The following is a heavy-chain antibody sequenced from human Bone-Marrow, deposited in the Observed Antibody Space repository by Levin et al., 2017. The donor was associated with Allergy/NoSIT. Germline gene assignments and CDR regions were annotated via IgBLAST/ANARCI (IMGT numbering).Heavy chain of an antibody. V-gene: IGHV5-51*01. Sequence: GESLKISCKGSGYSFSTYWISWVRQLPGEGLEWMDIIYPGDSDTRYSPSFQGQVTISADKSISTAYLQWSSLKDSDTAMYYCARQGTMDVWGQGTTVTVSS. CDR2: IYPGDSDT. CDR3: ARQGTMDV. D-gene: IGHD3-10*01. CDR1: GYSFSTYW. J-gene: IGHJ6*02.